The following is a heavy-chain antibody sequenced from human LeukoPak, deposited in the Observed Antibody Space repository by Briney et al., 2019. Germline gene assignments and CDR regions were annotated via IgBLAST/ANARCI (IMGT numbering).Heavy chain of an antibody. Sequence: GGSLRLSCVASGFVVNTHYMSWVRQAPGKGLEWVSVVYSDGRTYYAESVKGRFIISRDSSKNIVYLQMDGLRVEDTAVYYCAREVAAPILSDGLDLWGQGTAVTVSS. J-gene: IGHJ6*02. CDR1: GFVVNTHY. D-gene: IGHD6-19*01. CDR3: AREVAAPILSDGLDL. V-gene: IGHV3-53*01. CDR2: VYSDGRT.